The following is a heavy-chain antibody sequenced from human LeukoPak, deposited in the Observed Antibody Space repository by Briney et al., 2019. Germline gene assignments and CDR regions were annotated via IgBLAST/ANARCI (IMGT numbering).Heavy chain of an antibody. V-gene: IGHV3-21*01. Sequence: GGSLRLSCAASGFTFSSYSMNWVRQAPGKGLEWVSSISSSSSYIYYADSVKGRFTISRDNAKNSLYLQMNSLRAEDTAVYYCARVFREYSSSFWAFDIWGQGTMVTVSS. D-gene: IGHD6-6*01. CDR1: GFTFSSYS. J-gene: IGHJ3*02. CDR2: ISSSSSYI. CDR3: ARVFREYSSSFWAFDI.